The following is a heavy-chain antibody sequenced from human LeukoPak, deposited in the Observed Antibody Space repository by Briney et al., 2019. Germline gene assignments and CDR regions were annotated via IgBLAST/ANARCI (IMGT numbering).Heavy chain of an antibody. CDR3: ARKPYGSGSYYNTYYFDY. CDR2: IYHSGST. J-gene: IGHJ4*02. CDR1: GYSISSGYY. Sequence: SETLSLTCAACGYSISSGYYWGWIRQPPGKGLEWIGSIYHSGSTYYNPSLKSRVTISVDTSKNQFSLKLSSVTAADTAVYYCARKPYGSGSYYNTYYFDYWGQGTLVTVSS. V-gene: IGHV4-38-2*01. D-gene: IGHD3-10*01.